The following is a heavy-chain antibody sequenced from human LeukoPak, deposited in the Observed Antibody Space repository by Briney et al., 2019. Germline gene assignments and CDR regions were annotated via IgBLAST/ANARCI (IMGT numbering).Heavy chain of an antibody. J-gene: IGHJ4*02. CDR2: MNPNSGNT. V-gene: IGHV1-8*01. CDR3: ARDRSDIVIVPAAIFFDY. D-gene: IGHD2-2*01. CDR1: GYTFTSYD. Sequence: ASVKVSCKASGYTFTSYDINWVRQATGQGLEWMGWMNPNSGNTGYAQKLQGRVTMTTDTSTSTAYMELRSLRSDDTAVYYCARDRSDIVIVPAAIFFDYWGQGTLVTVSS.